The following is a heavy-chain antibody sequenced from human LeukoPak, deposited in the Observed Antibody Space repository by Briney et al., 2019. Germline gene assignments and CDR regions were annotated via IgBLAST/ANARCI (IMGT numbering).Heavy chain of an antibody. CDR1: GGSFSGYY. J-gene: IGHJ5*02. Sequence: SETLSLTCAVYGGSFSGYYWSWIRQPPGKGLEWIGEINHSGSTNYNPSLKSRVTISVDTSKNQFSLKLSSVTAADTAVYYCAGVSLVSLDPWGQGTLVTVSS. V-gene: IGHV4-34*01. CDR2: INHSGST. CDR3: AGVSLVSLDP.